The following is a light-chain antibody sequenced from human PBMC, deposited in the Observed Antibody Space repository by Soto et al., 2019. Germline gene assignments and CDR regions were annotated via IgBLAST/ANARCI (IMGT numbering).Light chain of an antibody. J-gene: IGLJ1*01. CDR3: SSYTSYTTL. CDR2: GVS. Sequence: QSALTQPASVSGSPGQSITISCTGTGSDIGNYNYVSWYQQHPGKAPKLMIYGVSNRPSGVSNRFSGSKSGNAASLTISGLQAEDEADYYCSSYTSYTTLFGTGTKVTVL. V-gene: IGLV2-14*01. CDR1: GSDIGNYNY.